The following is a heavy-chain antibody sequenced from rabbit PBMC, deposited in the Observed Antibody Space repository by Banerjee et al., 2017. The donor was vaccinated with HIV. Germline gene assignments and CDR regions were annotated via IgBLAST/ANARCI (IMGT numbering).Heavy chain of an antibody. CDR3: ARDFTL. V-gene: IGHV1S40*01. Sequence: SGNTVYASWAKGRFTISKTSSTTVTLQMTSLTAADTATYFCARDFTLWGQGTLVTVS. CDR2: SGNT. J-gene: IGHJ4*01.